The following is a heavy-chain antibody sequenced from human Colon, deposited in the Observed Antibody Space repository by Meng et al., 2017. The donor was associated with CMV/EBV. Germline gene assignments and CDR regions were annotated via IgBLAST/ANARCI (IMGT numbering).Heavy chain of an antibody. Sequence: SQTLSLTCAISGDTVSRNTATWDWIRQSPSRGLEWLGRTYYRSRWDNDYAASVRGRITINPDTSKHQFSLQPNSVTPEDTAVYYCVRDGTLGHWGQGTLVTVSS. D-gene: IGHD3-16*01. CDR2: TYYRSRWDN. V-gene: IGHV6-1*01. J-gene: IGHJ4*02. CDR3: VRDGTLGH. CDR1: GDTVSRNTAT.